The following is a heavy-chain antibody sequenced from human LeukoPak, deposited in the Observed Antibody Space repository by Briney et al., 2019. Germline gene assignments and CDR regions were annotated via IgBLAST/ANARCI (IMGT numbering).Heavy chain of an antibody. Sequence: ASVKVSCKASGYTFTGYYMHWVRQAPGQGLEWMGRINPNSGGINYAQKLQGRVTMTRDTSISTAYMELSRLRSDDTAVYYCARVGSSSWTFDYWGQGTLVTVSS. D-gene: IGHD6-13*01. J-gene: IGHJ4*02. CDR1: GYTFTGYY. V-gene: IGHV1-2*06. CDR3: ARVGSSSWTFDY. CDR2: INPNSGGI.